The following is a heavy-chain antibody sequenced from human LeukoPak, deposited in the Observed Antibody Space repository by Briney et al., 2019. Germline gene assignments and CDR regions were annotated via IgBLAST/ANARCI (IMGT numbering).Heavy chain of an antibody. V-gene: IGHV3-7*01. CDR3: ARGGTATYYFDY. Sequence: GGSLRLSCAASGFTFSSYWMSWVRQAPGKGLEWVANIKLDGSEKNYVDSVKGRFTISRDNAKNSVYLQTNSLRAEDTAVYYCARGGTATYYFDYWGQGTLVTVSS. J-gene: IGHJ4*02. D-gene: IGHD3-16*01. CDR1: GFTFSSYW. CDR2: IKLDGSEK.